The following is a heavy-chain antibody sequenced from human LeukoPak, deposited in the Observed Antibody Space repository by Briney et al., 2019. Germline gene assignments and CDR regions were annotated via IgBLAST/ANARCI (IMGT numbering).Heavy chain of an antibody. CDR3: ARESHVTREDY. V-gene: IGHV1-18*04. Sequence: ASVNVSCKASGYTFTGYYMHWVRQAPGQGLEWMGWISANDGNTDYPQKLQGRVSMTTDTSTSTAYMELRSLRPDDTAVYYCARESHVTREDYWGQGTLVTVSS. D-gene: IGHD3-10*01. CDR1: GYTFTGYY. CDR2: ISANDGNT. J-gene: IGHJ4*02.